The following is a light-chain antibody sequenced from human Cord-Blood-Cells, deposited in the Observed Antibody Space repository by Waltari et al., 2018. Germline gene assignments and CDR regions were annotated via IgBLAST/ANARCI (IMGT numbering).Light chain of an antibody. J-gene: IGLJ3*02. V-gene: IGLV2-14*03. CDR3: SSYTSSSTPWV. CDR1: SSDVGGYNY. Sequence: QSALTQPASVSGSPGQSITISCTGTSSDVGGYNYVSWYQQHPGKAPKLMIYDVSNRPSGVSIRFSGSKSGKTASLSISGLQAEDEADYYCSSYTSSSTPWVFGGGTKLTVL. CDR2: DVS.